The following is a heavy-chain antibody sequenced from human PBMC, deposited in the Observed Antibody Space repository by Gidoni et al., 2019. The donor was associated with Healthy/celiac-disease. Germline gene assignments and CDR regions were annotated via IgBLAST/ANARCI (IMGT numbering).Heavy chain of an antibody. Sequence: QVQLVESGGGVVQPGRSLRLSCAASGFTFSSYGMHWVRQAPGKGLEWVAVISYDGSNKYYADSVKGRFTISRDNSKNTLYLQMNSLRAEDTAVYYCAKTQPRDVSDDAFDIWGQGTMVTVSS. V-gene: IGHV3-30*18. J-gene: IGHJ3*02. D-gene: IGHD3-10*01. CDR3: AKTQPRDVSDDAFDI. CDR1: GFTFSSYG. CDR2: ISYDGSNK.